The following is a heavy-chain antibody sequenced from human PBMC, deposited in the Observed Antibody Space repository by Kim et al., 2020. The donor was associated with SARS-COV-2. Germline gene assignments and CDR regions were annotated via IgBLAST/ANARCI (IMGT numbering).Heavy chain of an antibody. Sequence: SETLSLTCTVSGGSISSYYWSWIRQPPGKGLEWIGYIYYSGSTNYNPSLKSRVTISVDTSKNQFSLKLSSVTAADTAVYYCARGGPVALRYFDWFMHAFDIWGQGTMVTVSS. J-gene: IGHJ3*02. CDR1: GGSISSYY. CDR2: IYYSGST. D-gene: IGHD3-9*01. CDR3: ARGGPVALRYFDWFMHAFDI. V-gene: IGHV4-59*01.